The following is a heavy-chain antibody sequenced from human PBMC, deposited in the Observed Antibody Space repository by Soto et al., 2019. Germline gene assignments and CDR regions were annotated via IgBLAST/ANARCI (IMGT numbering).Heavy chain of an antibody. CDR2: ISYDGSNK. J-gene: IGHJ4*02. V-gene: IGHV3-30-3*01. CDR3: ARGGFYDSSGYSSPFDY. CDR1: GFTFSSYA. D-gene: IGHD3-22*01. Sequence: SLRLSCAASGFTFSSYAMHWVRQAPGKGLEWVAVISYDGSNKYYADSVKGRFTISRDNSKNTLYLQMNSLRAEDTAVYYCARGGFYDSSGYSSPFDYWGQGTQV.